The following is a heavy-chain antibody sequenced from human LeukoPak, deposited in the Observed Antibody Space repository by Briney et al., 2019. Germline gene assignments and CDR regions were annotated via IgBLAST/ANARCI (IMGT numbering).Heavy chain of an antibody. CDR3: ARDENPLGYYYYGMDV. V-gene: IGHV1-69*01. D-gene: IGHD3-16*01. Sequence: GASVKVSCKASGGTFSSYAISWVRQAPGQGLEWMGGIIPIFGTANYAQKFQGRVTITADESTSTAYMELSSLRSEDTAVYYCARDENPLGYYYYGMDVWGQGTTVTVSS. CDR1: GGTFSSYA. CDR2: IIPIFGTA. J-gene: IGHJ6*02.